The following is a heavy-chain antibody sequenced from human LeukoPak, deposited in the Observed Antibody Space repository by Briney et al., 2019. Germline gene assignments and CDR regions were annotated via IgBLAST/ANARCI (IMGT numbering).Heavy chain of an antibody. Sequence: PGGSLRLSCVASGFTFNTYWMNWVRQAQGKGLEWVANLNQDGSHKYYVDSVKGRFTISRDNAKNPLSLQMNSLRADDTAVYYCATARACSGPRCYLDYWAQGSLVTVSS. CDR3: ATARACSGPRCYLDY. CDR1: GFTFNTYW. V-gene: IGHV3-7*01. D-gene: IGHD2-15*01. CDR2: LNQDGSHK. J-gene: IGHJ4*02.